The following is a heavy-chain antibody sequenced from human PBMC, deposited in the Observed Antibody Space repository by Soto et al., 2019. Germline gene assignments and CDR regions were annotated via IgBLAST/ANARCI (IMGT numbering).Heavy chain of an antibody. CDR1: GGSISSSSYY. Sequence: SETLSLTCTVSGGSISSSSYYWGWIRQPPGKGLEWIGSIYYSGSTYCNPSLKSRVTISVDTSKNQFSLKLSSVTAADTAVYYCARCIAARLYYYYGMDVWGQGTTVTVSS. CDR2: IYYSGST. V-gene: IGHV4-39*01. J-gene: IGHJ6*02. CDR3: ARCIAARLYYYYGMDV. D-gene: IGHD6-6*01.